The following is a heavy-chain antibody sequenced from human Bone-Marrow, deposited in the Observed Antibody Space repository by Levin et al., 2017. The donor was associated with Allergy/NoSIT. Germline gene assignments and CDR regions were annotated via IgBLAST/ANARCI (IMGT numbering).Heavy chain of an antibody. CDR2: ITSSGDGT. V-gene: IGHV3-48*02. Sequence: GGSLRLSCAASGFTFRHYTMNWVRQAPGKGLERVSCITSSGDGTYYADSVKGRCTISRDNAKNSLYLQLNRLRDEDTAMYYCARDPARGYYDSSGYSGDHWGQGTLVTVSS. CDR1: GFTFRHYT. CDR3: ARDPARGYYDSSGYSGDH. D-gene: IGHD3-22*01. J-gene: IGHJ4*02.